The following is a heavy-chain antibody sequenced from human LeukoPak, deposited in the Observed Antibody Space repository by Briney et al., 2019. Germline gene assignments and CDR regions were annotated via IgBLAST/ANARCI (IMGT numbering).Heavy chain of an antibody. V-gene: IGHV3-23*01. CDR1: GFSFSSYA. CDR3: AKDLNGWYIFDY. CDR2: ISGSGDST. J-gene: IGHJ4*02. D-gene: IGHD6-19*01. Sequence: GGSLRLSCAASGFSFSSYAMSWVRQAPGKGLAWVSGISGSGDSTYYADSVKGRFTISRDNSKNTLYLQMNSLRAEDTAVYYCAKDLNGWYIFDYWGQGTVVTVSS.